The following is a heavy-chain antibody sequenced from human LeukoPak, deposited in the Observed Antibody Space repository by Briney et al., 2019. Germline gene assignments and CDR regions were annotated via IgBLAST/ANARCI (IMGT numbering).Heavy chain of an antibody. V-gene: IGHV3-13*01. CDR1: GFTFSSYD. CDR3: ATSIGVAVAFDF. D-gene: IGHD6-19*01. CDR2: IGTAGDT. Sequence: GGSLRLSCAASGFTFSSYDMHWVRQATGKGLEWVSAIGTAGDTYYPGSVKGRFTISRENAKNSLYLQMNSLRAGDTAIYYCATSIGVAVAFDFWGQGTLVTVSS. J-gene: IGHJ4*02.